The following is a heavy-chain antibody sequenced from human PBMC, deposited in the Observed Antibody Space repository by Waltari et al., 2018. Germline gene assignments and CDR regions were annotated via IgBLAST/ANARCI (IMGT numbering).Heavy chain of an antibody. CDR3: TTNYDSSGYYNDY. V-gene: IGHV3-73*02. D-gene: IGHD3-22*01. CDR1: GFTFSGSA. Sequence: EVQLVESGGGLVQPGGSLKLSCAASGFTFSGSAMHWVRQASGKGGGWVCPIRSKANSFATAYAASVKGRFTNPRDESKKKAFLEMNRLKTEETAGEYCTTNYDSSGYYNDYWGQGTLVTVSS. CDR2: IRSKANSFAT. J-gene: IGHJ4*02.